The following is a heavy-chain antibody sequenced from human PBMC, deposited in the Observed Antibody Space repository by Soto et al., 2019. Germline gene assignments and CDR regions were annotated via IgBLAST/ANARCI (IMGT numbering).Heavy chain of an antibody. CDR2: ISAYNGNT. J-gene: IGHJ5*02. CDR3: ARQDVVVRRAIPEFDP. Sequence: QVQLVQSGAEVKKPGASVKVSCKASGYTFNMYGITWVRQAPGQGLEWMGWISAYNGNTNYAQKFQGRVTMTTDTSTSTAYMELRSLRSDDTAVYYCARQDVVVRRAIPEFDPWGQGTLVTVSS. D-gene: IGHD2-2*02. V-gene: IGHV1-18*04. CDR1: GYTFNMYG.